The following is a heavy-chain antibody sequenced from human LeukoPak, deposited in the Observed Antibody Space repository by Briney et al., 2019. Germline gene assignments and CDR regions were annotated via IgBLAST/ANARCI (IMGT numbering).Heavy chain of an antibody. CDR2: ISGSRDNS. CDR3: ARDGFDSSGYYSQDYFDY. Sequence: GGSLRLSCAASGFTFKNSAMSWVRQAPGRGLEWVSTISGSRDNSYYADLVKGRFTISRDNAKNSLYLQMNSLRAEDTAVYYCARDGFDSSGYYSQDYFDYWGQGTLVTVSS. CDR1: GFTFKNSA. D-gene: IGHD3-22*01. J-gene: IGHJ4*02. V-gene: IGHV3-21*01.